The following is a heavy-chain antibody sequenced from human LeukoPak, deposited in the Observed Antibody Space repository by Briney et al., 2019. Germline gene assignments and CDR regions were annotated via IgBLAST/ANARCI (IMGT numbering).Heavy chain of an antibody. D-gene: IGHD3/OR15-3a*01. CDR3: ARTIKPWTFDY. V-gene: IGHV4-34*01. CDR2: INHSGST. CDR1: GGSFSGYY. J-gene: IGHJ4*02. Sequence: SETLSLTCAVYGGSFSGYYWSWIRQPPGKGLEWIGEINHSGSTNYNPSLKSRVTISVDTSENQFSLKLTSVTAADTAVFYCARTIKPWTFDYWGQGTLVTVSS.